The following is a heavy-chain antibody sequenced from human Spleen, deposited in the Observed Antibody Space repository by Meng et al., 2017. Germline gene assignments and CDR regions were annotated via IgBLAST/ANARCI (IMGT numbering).Heavy chain of an antibody. V-gene: IGHV1-58*02. J-gene: IGHJ3*02. CDR2: TVVGSGNA. CDR3: AKDLSLYDISDYSNHAFHM. Sequence: SVKVSCKASGFTFTSFPMQWVRQARGQPLEWIGWTVVGSGNAKYAQNFQTRVTFSSDMSISTAYMELSSLRSADTAVYYRAKDLSLYDISDYSNHAFHMWGQGTMVTVSS. CDR1: GFTFTSFP. D-gene: IGHD3-22*01.